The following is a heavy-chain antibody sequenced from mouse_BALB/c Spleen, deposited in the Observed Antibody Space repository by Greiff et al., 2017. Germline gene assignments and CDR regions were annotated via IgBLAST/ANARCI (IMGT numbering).Heavy chain of an antibody. V-gene: IGHV1-54*01. CDR3: ARGPAFGY. Sequence: VMLVESGAELVRPGTSVKVSCKASGYAFTNYLIEWVKQRPGQGLEWIGVINPGSGGTNYNEKFKGKATLTADKSSSTAYMQLSSLTSDDSAVYFCARGPAFGYWGQGTTLTVSS. CDR2: INPGSGGT. J-gene: IGHJ2*01. CDR1: GYAFTNYL.